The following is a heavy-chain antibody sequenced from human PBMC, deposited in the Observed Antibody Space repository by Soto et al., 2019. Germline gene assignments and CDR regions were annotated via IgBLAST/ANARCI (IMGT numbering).Heavy chain of an antibody. J-gene: IGHJ4*02. V-gene: IGHV1-2*02. CDR3: ARGGIVMITFGGVIAEGDY. Sequence: ASVKVSCKASGYTFSGFYMHWVRQAPGQGLEWMGWINPNSGGTKSAEKFQGRVTMTRDTSISTAYMELSRLRSDDTAVYYCARGGIVMITFGGVIAEGDYWGQGTLVTVSS. CDR1: GYTFSGFY. CDR2: INPNSGGT. D-gene: IGHD3-16*02.